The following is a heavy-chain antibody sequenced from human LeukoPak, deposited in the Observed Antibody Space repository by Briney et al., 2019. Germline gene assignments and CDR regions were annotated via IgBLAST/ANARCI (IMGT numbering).Heavy chain of an antibody. V-gene: IGHV3-21*01. D-gene: IGHD3-10*01. CDR2: ISSSSSYI. CDR3: ASFVGGSGSRDY. J-gene: IGHJ4*02. Sequence: GGALRLSCAASGFTFSSYSMNWVRQAPGKGLEWVSSISSSSSYIYYADSVKGRFTISRDKAKNSLYLQMNSLRAEDTAVYYCASFVGGSGSRDYWGQGTLVSVSS. CDR1: GFTFSSYS.